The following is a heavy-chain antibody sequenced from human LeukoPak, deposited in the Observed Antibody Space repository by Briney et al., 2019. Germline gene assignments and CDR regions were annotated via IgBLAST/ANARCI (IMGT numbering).Heavy chain of an antibody. CDR2: ISYDGSNK. J-gene: IGHJ4*02. Sequence: GRSLRLSCAASGFTFSSYGMHWVRQAPGKGLEWVAVISYDGSNKYYADSVKGRFTISRDNSKNALYLQMNSLRAEDTAVYYCAKDSPYSSGWPASFDYWGQGTLVTVSS. D-gene: IGHD6-19*01. CDR1: GFTFSSYG. CDR3: AKDSPYSSGWPASFDY. V-gene: IGHV3-30*18.